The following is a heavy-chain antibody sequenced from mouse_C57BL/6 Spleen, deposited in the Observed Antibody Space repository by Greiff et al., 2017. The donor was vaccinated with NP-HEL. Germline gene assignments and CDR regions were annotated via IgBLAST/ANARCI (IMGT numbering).Heavy chain of an antibody. Sequence: VQLKQSGAELVKPGASVKLSCTASGFNIKDYYMHWVKQRTEQGLEWIGRIDPEDGETKYAPKFQGKATITADTSSNTAYLQLSSLTSEDTAFYYCAGGATLVAYYYAMDYWGQGTSVTVSS. V-gene: IGHV14-2*01. CDR1: GFNIKDYY. J-gene: IGHJ4*01. CDR3: AGGATLVAYYYAMDY. CDR2: IDPEDGET. D-gene: IGHD1-1*01.